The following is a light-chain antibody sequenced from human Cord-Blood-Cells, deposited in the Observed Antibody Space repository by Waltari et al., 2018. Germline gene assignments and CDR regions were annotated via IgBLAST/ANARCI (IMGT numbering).Light chain of an antibody. V-gene: IGLV2-23*01. CDR1: RSAVGGYNL. J-gene: IGLJ3*02. Sequence: QSALTQPASVSGSPGQSITISCTGTRSAVGGYNLAPGSHQHPGKAPKLMIYEGSKRPSGVSNRFSGSNSGNTASLTISGLQAEDEADYYCCSYAGSNWVFGGGTKLTVL. CDR2: EGS. CDR3: CSYAGSNWV.